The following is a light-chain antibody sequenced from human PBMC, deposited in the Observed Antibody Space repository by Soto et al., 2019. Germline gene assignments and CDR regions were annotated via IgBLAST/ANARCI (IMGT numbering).Light chain of an antibody. V-gene: IGKV3-15*01. CDR3: QQYGLLHPGT. J-gene: IGKJ1*01. CDR2: DTS. CDR1: QSVSSS. Sequence: EIVVTQSPATLSVSPGERVTLSCRASQSVSSSLAWYQQRPGQAPRLLIYDTSTRATGIAARFSGSGSVTEFTLTISILLSEDVAGYGAQQYGLLHPGTFGKGTTVEIK.